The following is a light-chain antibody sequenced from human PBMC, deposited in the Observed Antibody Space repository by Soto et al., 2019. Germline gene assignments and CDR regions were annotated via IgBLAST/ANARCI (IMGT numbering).Light chain of an antibody. CDR2: GAS. Sequence: EIVITQSPATLSVPPGERATLSCRASQSVNSNLAWYQQRPGQAPRLLIFGASTRATGFPARFSGSGSGTEFTLTISSLQSEDSAVYYCQQYNNWPRTFGQGTKVDIK. J-gene: IGKJ1*01. CDR3: QQYNNWPRT. V-gene: IGKV3-15*01. CDR1: QSVNSN.